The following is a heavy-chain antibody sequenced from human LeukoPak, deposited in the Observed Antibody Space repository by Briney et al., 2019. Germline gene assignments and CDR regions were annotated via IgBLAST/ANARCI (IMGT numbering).Heavy chain of an antibody. Sequence: SQTLSLTCAIFGDSVSSNSAAWNWIRQSPSRGLEWLGRTYYRSKWYNDYAVSVKSRITINPDTSKNQFSLQLNSVTPEDTAVYYCARGGYSSSSRYYYYYMDVWGKGTTVTVSS. CDR2: TYYRSKWYN. D-gene: IGHD6-6*01. CDR3: ARGGYSSSSRYYYYYMDV. V-gene: IGHV6-1*01. J-gene: IGHJ6*03. CDR1: GDSVSSNSAA.